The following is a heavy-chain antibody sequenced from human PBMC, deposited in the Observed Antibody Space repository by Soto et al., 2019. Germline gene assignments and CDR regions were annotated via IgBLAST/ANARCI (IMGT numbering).Heavy chain of an antibody. CDR1: GYTLTELS. D-gene: IGHD3-3*01. J-gene: IGHJ6*03. CDR3: ATVSDFWSGYPPLYYMDV. V-gene: IGHV1-24*01. CDR2: FDPEDGET. Sequence: ASVKVSCKVSGYTLTELSMHWVRQAPGKGLEWMGGFDPEDGETIYAQKFQGRVTMTEDTSTDTAYMELSSLRSEDTAVYYFATVSDFWSGYPPLYYMDVWGKGTTVTVSS.